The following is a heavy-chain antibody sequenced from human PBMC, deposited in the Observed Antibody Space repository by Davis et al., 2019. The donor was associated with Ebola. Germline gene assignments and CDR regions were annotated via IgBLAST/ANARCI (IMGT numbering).Heavy chain of an antibody. CDR3: ARAPYYDFWSGYRNYYGMDV. J-gene: IGHJ6*02. Sequence: ASVKVSCKASGYTFTSYYMHWVRQAPGQGLEWMGIINPSGGSTSYAQKFQGRVTMTRDTSTSTVYMELSSLRSEDTAAYYCARAPYYDFWSGYRNYYGMDVWGQGTTVTVSS. V-gene: IGHV1-46*01. CDR1: GYTFTSYY. CDR2: INPSGGST. D-gene: IGHD3-3*01.